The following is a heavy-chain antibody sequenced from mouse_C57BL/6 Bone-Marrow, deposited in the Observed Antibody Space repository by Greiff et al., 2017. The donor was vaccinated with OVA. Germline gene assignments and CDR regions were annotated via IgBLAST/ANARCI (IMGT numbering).Heavy chain of an antibody. Sequence: EVQLQQSGPELVKPGASVKISCKASGYTFTDYYMNWVKQSHGKSLEWIGDINPNNGGTSYNQKFKGKATLTVDKSSSTAYMELRSLTSEDSAVYYCARDPYYSNDWGQGTTLTVSS. CDR2: INPNNGGT. CDR3: ARDPYYSND. CDR1: GYTFTDYY. D-gene: IGHD2-5*01. V-gene: IGHV1-26*01. J-gene: IGHJ2*01.